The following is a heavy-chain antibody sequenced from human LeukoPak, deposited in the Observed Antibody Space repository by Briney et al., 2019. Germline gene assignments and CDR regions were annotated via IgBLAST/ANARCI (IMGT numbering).Heavy chain of an antibody. D-gene: IGHD1-26*01. CDR1: GFTFGSYA. Sequence: GGSLRLSCEASGFTFGSYAMCWVRQAPGQGLEWVSAMSGSGGSTYYADSVKGRFTISRDNSKNTLYLQVNSLRAEDTAVYYCAKGGKWDVTPFDYWGQGTLVTVSS. CDR2: MSGSGGST. J-gene: IGHJ4*02. V-gene: IGHV3-23*01. CDR3: AKGGKWDVTPFDY.